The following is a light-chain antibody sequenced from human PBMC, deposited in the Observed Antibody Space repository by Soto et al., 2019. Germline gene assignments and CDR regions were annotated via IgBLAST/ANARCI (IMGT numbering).Light chain of an antibody. Sequence: EIVMTQSPATLSVSPGEGATLSCWASQSVGGNLAWYQQRPGQAPRLLIYGASNRATGIPARFSGSGSGTEFTLTISSLESEDFAVYYCQQYNKWPLTFGGGTRVEIK. CDR2: GAS. CDR1: QSVGGN. CDR3: QQYNKWPLT. V-gene: IGKV3-15*01. J-gene: IGKJ4*01.